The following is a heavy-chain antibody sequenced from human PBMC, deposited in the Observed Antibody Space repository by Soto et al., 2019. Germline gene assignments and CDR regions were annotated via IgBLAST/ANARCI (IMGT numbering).Heavy chain of an antibody. J-gene: IGHJ5*02. V-gene: IGHV4-59*08. CDR3: ARHSSKPFSSYYYDRGGWFDP. D-gene: IGHD3-22*01. CDR2: IYYSGST. Sequence: PSETLSLTCTVSGGSISSYYWSWIRQPPGKGLEWIGYIYYSGSTNYNPSLKSRVTISVDTSKNQFSLKLSSVTAADTAVYYCARHSSKPFSSYYYDRGGWFDPWGQGTLVTVSS. CDR1: GGSISSYY.